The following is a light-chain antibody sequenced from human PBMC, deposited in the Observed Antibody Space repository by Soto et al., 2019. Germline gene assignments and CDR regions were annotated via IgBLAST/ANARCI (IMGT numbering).Light chain of an antibody. Sequence: EIVLTQSPGTLSLSPGERATLSCRASQSVSSSYLAWYQQKPGQAPRLLIYGASSRATGIPDRFSGSGSWTDFTLTISGLEPEDFAVDYCQQYGSSLFTFGPGTKVDIK. CDR3: QQYGSSLFT. CDR2: GAS. V-gene: IGKV3-20*01. CDR1: QSVSSSY. J-gene: IGKJ3*01.